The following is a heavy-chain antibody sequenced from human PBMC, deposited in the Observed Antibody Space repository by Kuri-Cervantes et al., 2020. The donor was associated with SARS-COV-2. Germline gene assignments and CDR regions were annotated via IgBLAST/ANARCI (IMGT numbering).Heavy chain of an antibody. Sequence: GESLKISCAASGFSFNNAWMNWVRQAPGKGLEWVGRIRSETDSGTRDYIAPVKGRFTISRDDSKNTLYLQMNSLTSEDTAVYYCASGTYSPGFGLLLYWGQGTLVTVSS. CDR2: IRSETDSGTR. CDR1: GFSFNNAW. J-gene: IGHJ4*02. V-gene: IGHV3-15*07. CDR3: ASGTYSPGFGLLLY. D-gene: IGHD5-18*01.